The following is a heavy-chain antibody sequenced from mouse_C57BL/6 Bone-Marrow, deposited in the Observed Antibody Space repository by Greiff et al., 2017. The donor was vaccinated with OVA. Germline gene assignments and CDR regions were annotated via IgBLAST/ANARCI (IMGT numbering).Heavy chain of an antibody. CDR1: GYTFTEYT. V-gene: IGHV1-62-2*01. J-gene: IGHJ4*01. Sequence: QVQLQQSGAELVKPGASVKLSCKASGYTFTEYTIHWVKQRSGQGLEWIGWFYPGSGSIKYNEKFKDKATLTADKSSSTVYMELSRLTSEDSAVYFCARHEISHYYYGSRGDYYAMDYWGQGTSVTVSS. CDR3: ARHEISHYYYGSRGDYYAMDY. D-gene: IGHD1-1*01. CDR2: FYPGSGSI.